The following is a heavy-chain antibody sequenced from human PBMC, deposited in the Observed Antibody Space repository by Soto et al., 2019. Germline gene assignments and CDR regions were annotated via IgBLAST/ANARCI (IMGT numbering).Heavy chain of an antibody. J-gene: IGHJ4*02. Sequence: EVQLVESGGGLVQPGRSLRLSCAASGFTFDDYAMHWVRQAPGKGLEWVSGISWNSGSIGYADSVKGRFTISRDNAKNSLYLQMNSLRAEDTALYYCAKDARVGYAGYYFDYWGQGTLVTVSS. CDR2: ISWNSGSI. D-gene: IGHD5-12*01. CDR3: AKDARVGYAGYYFDY. CDR1: GFTFDDYA. V-gene: IGHV3-9*01.